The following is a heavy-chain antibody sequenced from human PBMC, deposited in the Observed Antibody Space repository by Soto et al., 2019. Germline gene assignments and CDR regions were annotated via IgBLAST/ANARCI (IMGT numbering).Heavy chain of an antibody. CDR2: IYRTGST. CDR1: GGSFTSNNW. V-gene: IGHV4-4*02. D-gene: IGHD1-7*01. J-gene: IGHJ4*02. CDR3: ASRDPGTSVDY. Sequence: EPLSLTCAVSGGSFTSNNWWTCFRQPPGQGLEWIGEIYRTGSTNYNPSLKSRVTISLDKSENQFSLKVTSLTAADTAVYYCASRDPGTSVDYWGQGTLVTVSS.